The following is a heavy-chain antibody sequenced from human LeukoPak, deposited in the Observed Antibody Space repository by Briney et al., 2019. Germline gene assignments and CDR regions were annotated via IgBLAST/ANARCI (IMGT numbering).Heavy chain of an antibody. J-gene: IGHJ4*02. V-gene: IGHV4-59*01. CDR2: IYYSGST. D-gene: IGHD3-3*01. CDR1: GGSISTYY. Sequence: SETLSLTCTVSGGSISTYYWSWIRQPPGKGLEWIGYIYYSGSTNYNPSLKSRVTISVDTSKNQFSLKLSSVTAADTAVYYCARESERIRIFGVLTRGYFDYWGQGTLVTVSS. CDR3: ARESERIRIFGVLTRGYFDY.